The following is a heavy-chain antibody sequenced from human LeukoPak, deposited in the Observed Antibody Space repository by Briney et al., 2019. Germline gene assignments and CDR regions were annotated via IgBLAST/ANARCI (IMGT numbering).Heavy chain of an antibody. CDR2: TNPSGSST. J-gene: IGHJ5*02. V-gene: IGHV1-46*01. CDR3: ARDNSVGDIAWWFDP. CDR1: GYTFTGYY. Sequence: ASVKVSCKASGYTFTGYYMHWVRQAPGQGLEWMGLTNPSGSSTLYAQKFQGRVTMTRDMSTTTDYMELSSLRSEDTAVYYCARDNSVGDIAWWFDPWGQGTLVTVST. D-gene: IGHD3-10*01.